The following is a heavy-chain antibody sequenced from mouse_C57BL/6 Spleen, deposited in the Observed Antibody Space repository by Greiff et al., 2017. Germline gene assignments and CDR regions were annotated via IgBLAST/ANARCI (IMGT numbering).Heavy chain of an antibody. CDR2: ISYDGSN. V-gene: IGHV3-6*01. J-gene: IGHJ3*01. D-gene: IGHD1-1*01. CDR1: GYSITSGYY. Sequence: EVQLQESGPGLVKPSQSLSLTCSVTGYSITSGYYWNWIRQFPGNKLEWMGYISYDGSNNYNPSLKIRISITRDTSKNQFFLKLNSVTTEDTATYYCARAQDYYGSSWFAYWGQGTLVTVSA. CDR3: ARAQDYYGSSWFAY.